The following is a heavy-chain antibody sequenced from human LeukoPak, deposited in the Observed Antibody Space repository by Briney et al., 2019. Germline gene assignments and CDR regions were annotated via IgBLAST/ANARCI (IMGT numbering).Heavy chain of an antibody. CDR1: GGSISSYY. D-gene: IGHD3-10*01. Sequence: PPESLSLTCTVSGGSISSYYWNWIRQPAGKGLEWVGRIYSSGSTNYNPSPMSRVAISVDTSKNRFSRKLSSVPSEDTARHYTSRDPSSIGGRFDPWGQGTLVAVSS. CDR3: SRDPSSIGGRFDP. CDR2: IYSSGST. V-gene: IGHV4-4*07. J-gene: IGHJ5*02.